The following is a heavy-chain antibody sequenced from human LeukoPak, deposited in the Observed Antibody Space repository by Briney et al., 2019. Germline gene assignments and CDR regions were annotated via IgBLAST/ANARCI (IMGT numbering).Heavy chain of an antibody. D-gene: IGHD2-15*01. CDR3: SRDGCSGGSCPDY. V-gene: IGHV1-69*06. Sequence: ASVKVSCKASGGTFSSYAISWVRQAPGQGLEWMGGIIPIFGTANYAQKFQGRVTITADKSTSTAYMELSSLRSEDTAVYYCSRDGCSGGSCPDYWGQGALVTVSS. CDR1: GGTFSSYA. CDR2: IIPIFGTA. J-gene: IGHJ4*02.